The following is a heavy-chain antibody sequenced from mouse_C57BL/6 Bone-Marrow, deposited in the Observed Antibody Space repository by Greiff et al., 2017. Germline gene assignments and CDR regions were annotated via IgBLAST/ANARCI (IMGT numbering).Heavy chain of an antibody. CDR3: ARDIYSYFDV. CDR2: IYPGSGST. J-gene: IGHJ1*03. CDR1: GYTFTSYW. Sequence: QVQLKQPGAELVKPGASVKMSCKASGYTFTSYWITWVKQRPGQGLEWIGDIYPGSGSTNYNEKFKSKATLTVDTSSSTAYMQLSSLTSEDSAVYYCARDIYSYFDVWGTGTTVTVSS. V-gene: IGHV1-55*01.